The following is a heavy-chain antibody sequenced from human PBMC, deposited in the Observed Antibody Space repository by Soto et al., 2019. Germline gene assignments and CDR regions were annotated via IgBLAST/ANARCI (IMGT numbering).Heavy chain of an antibody. Sequence: PGGSLRLSCAASGFTFSSCAMSWVRQAPGTGLEWVSSITSGGSTYYADSVKGRFTISRDNSKNTLYLQMNSLRGEDTAVYHCATTYNWNYVRIFDSWAQGTLVTVSS. CDR1: GFTFSSCA. CDR2: ITSGGST. V-gene: IGHV3-23*01. CDR3: ATTYNWNYVRIFDS. J-gene: IGHJ4*02. D-gene: IGHD1-7*01.